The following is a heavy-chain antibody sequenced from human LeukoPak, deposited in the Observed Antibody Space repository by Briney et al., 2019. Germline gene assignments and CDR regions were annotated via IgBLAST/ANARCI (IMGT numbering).Heavy chain of an antibody. CDR3: ARGDGYIPFDY. J-gene: IGHJ4*02. CDR2: INSDGRST. CDR1: GFTFSSYW. V-gene: IGHV3-74*03. Sequence: GGSLRLSCAASGFTFSSYWMDWVRQAPGKGLVWVSLINSDGRSTTYADSVKGRFTISRDNAKNTLFLQMNSLRAEDTAVYYCARGDGYIPFDYWGQGTLVTVSS. D-gene: IGHD5-24*01.